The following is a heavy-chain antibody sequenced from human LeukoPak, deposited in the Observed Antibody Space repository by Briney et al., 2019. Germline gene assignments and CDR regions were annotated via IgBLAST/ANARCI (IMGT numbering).Heavy chain of an antibody. D-gene: IGHD3-10*01. V-gene: IGHV4-39*07. Sequence: SETLSLTCTVSGGSISTNTYYWGWIRQPPGKGLEWIGSIYYSGSTYYSPSLKSRVTISVDTSKNQFSLKLSSVTAADTAVYYCARVPYYGSGYDQPYYYGMDVWGQGTTVTVSS. CDR3: ARVPYYGSGYDQPYYYGMDV. CDR2: IYYSGST. J-gene: IGHJ6*02. CDR1: GGSISTNTYY.